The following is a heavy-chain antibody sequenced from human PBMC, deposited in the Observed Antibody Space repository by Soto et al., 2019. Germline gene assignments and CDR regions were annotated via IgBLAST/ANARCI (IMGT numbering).Heavy chain of an antibody. Sequence: QLQLQESGPGLVKPSETLSLTCTVSGGSISSSSYYWGWIRQPPGKGLEWIGSIYYSGSTYYNPSLKSRVTISVDTSKNQFALKLSSVTAADTAVYYCARHRSPVPFYYWGQGTLVTVSS. J-gene: IGHJ4*02. CDR3: ARHRSPVPFYY. V-gene: IGHV4-39*01. CDR2: IYYSGST. D-gene: IGHD2-2*01. CDR1: GGSISSSSYY.